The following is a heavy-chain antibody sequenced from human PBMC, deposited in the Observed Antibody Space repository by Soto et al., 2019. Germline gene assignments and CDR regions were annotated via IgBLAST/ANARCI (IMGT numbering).Heavy chain of an antibody. CDR1: GYTFTSYG. CDR2: INGYTGNT. CDR3: ARSWVTGKGGIDV. D-gene: IGHD3-16*01. J-gene: IGHJ6*02. V-gene: IGHV1-18*01. Sequence: ASVKVSCKASGYTFTSYGLSWVRQAPGQGLEWMGWINGYTGNTNYAQKFQGRVTMTTDTSTNTAYLDLWTLISDDTAVYYCARSWVTGKGGIDVWGQGTTVTSP.